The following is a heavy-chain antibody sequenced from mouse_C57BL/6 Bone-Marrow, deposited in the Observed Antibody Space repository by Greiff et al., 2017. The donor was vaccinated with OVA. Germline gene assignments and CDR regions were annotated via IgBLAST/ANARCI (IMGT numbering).Heavy chain of an antibody. J-gene: IGHJ4*01. CDR1: GYTFTSYW. Sequence: VQLQQPGAELVQPGASVKLSCKASGYTFTSYWMHWVKQTPGKGLEWIGMIHPNSGSTNYNEKFKSKATLTVDKSTSTAYMHVSSLTSKDSADYDSARRFLLWAMDYWGQGTSVTVSS. D-gene: IGHD2-1*01. CDR3: ARRFLLWAMDY. CDR2: IHPNSGST. V-gene: IGHV1-64*01.